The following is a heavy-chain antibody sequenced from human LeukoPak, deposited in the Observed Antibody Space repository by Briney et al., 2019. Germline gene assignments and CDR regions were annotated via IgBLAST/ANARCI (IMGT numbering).Heavy chain of an antibody. Sequence: ASVKVSFKASGYRFSSNGISWVRQAPGQGLEWVGWVSTYNSDTNYAPRFQGRVTMTKDTSTSTVYMELRSLRTDDTAFYYCGLDNWSEFDPWGQGTLVTVSS. CDR2: VSTYNSDT. D-gene: IGHD3-3*01. J-gene: IGHJ5*02. V-gene: IGHV1-18*01. CDR3: GLDNWSEFDP. CDR1: GYRFSSNG.